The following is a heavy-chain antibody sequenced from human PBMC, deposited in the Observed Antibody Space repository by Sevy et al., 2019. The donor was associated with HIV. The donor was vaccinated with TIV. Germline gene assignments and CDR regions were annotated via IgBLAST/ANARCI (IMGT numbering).Heavy chain of an antibody. CDR3: AKALNPALESMMQVMYRSLKGFDV. Sequence: GGSLRLSCAVSAFTFNSYVMSWVRQAPGKGLEWVSSISAIGTSTNYADSVKGRFTISRDNSKNTLYLQMNSLRADDTAVYYCAKALNPALESMMQVMYRSLKGFDVWGQGTVVTVSS. V-gene: IGHV3-23*01. D-gene: IGHD3-16*02. CDR1: AFTFNSYV. CDR2: ISAIGTST. J-gene: IGHJ3*01.